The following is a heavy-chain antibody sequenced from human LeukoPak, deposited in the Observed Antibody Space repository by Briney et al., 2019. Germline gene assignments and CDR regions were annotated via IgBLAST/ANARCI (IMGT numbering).Heavy chain of an antibody. CDR2: ISRSASSI. CDR3: ARNDYGGYGIDY. V-gene: IGHV3-21*01. J-gene: IGHJ4*02. D-gene: IGHD4-17*01. Sequence: GGSLRLSCASSGFTFSTYSVSWVRQAPGKGLEWVSYISRSASSIYYADSVKGRFTTSRDNAKNSLYLQMNSLRAEDTAIYFCARNDYGGYGIDYWGQGTLVTVSS. CDR1: GFTFSTYS.